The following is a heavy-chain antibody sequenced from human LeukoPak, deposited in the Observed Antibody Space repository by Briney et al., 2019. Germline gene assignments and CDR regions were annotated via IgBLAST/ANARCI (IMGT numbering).Heavy chain of an antibody. D-gene: IGHD2-2*01. CDR3: AKLDCSSTSCYEDY. Sequence: PGGSLTLSCAASGFTFSSYAMSWVRQAPGKGLEWVSAISGSGGSTYYADSVKGRFTISRDNSKNTLYLQMNSLRAEDTAVYYCAKLDCSSTSCYEDYWGQGTLVTVSS. CDR1: GFTFSSYA. J-gene: IGHJ4*02. CDR2: ISGSGGST. V-gene: IGHV3-23*01.